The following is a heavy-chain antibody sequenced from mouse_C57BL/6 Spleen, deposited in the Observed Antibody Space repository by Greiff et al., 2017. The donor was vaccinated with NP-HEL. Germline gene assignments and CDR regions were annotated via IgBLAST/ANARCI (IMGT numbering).Heavy chain of an antibody. D-gene: IGHD2-4*01. Sequence: LQESGAELVRPGTSVKVSCKASGYAFTNYLIEWVKQRPGQGLEWIGVINPGSGGTNYNEKFKGKATLTADKSSSTAYMQLSSLTSEDSAVYFCARTGRDYYDYDVRFAYWGQGTLVTVSA. J-gene: IGHJ3*01. V-gene: IGHV1-54*01. CDR1: GYAFTNYL. CDR2: INPGSGGT. CDR3: ARTGRDYYDYDVRFAY.